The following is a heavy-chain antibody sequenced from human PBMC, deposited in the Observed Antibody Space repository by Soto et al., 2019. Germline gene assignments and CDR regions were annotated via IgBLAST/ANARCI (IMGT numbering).Heavy chain of an antibody. D-gene: IGHD6-13*01. CDR2: ISGSGGST. Sequence: GGSLRLSCAASGFTFSSYAMSWVRQAPGKGLEWVSAISGSGGSTYYADSVKGRFTISRDNSKNTLYLQMNSLRAEDTAVYYCAEDRSSSCQNDYWGKGTLVTVSS. J-gene: IGHJ4*02. CDR3: AEDRSSSCQNDY. V-gene: IGHV3-23*01. CDR1: GFTFSSYA.